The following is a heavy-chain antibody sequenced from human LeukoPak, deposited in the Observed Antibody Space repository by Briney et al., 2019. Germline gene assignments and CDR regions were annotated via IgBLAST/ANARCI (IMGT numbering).Heavy chain of an antibody. J-gene: IGHJ3*02. CDR2: INHSGST. V-gene: IGHV4-34*01. D-gene: IGHD6-13*01. Sequence: SETLSLTCAVYGGSFSGYYWSWIRQPPGKGLEWIGAINHSGSTNYNPSLKSRVTISVDTSKNQFSLKLSSVTAADTAVYYCARGHPGAIGSSWNNDAFDIWGQGTMVTVSS. CDR3: ARGHPGAIGSSWNNDAFDI. CDR1: GGSFSGYY.